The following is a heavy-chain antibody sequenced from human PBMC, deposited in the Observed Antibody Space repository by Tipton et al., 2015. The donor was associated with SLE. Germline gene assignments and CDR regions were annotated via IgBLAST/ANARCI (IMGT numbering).Heavy chain of an antibody. J-gene: IGHJ3*02. V-gene: IGHV4-34*01. CDR3: ARGQRCTFGGVIVNGAFDI. D-gene: IGHD3-16*02. CDR2: INHSGST. CDR1: GGSFSGYY. Sequence: TLSLTCTVYGGSFSGYYWSWIRQPPGKGLEWIGEINHSGSTNYNPSLKSRVTISVDTSKNQFSLKLSSVTAADTAVYYCARGQRCTFGGVIVNGAFDIWGQGTMVTVSS.